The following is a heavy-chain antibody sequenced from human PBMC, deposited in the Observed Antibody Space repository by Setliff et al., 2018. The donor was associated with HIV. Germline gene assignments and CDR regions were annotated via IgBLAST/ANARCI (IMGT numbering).Heavy chain of an antibody. Sequence: SETLSLTCAVYGGSFSGYYWSWIRQPPGKGLEWMGEINHSGSTNYNPSLKSRVTISVDTSKNQFSLKLSAVTAADTAVYYCARGSGYSSSWYVVRWFDPWGQGTLVTVSS. CDR2: INHSGST. D-gene: IGHD6-13*01. CDR3: ARGSGYSSSWYVVRWFDP. J-gene: IGHJ5*02. CDR1: GGSFSGYY. V-gene: IGHV4-34*01.